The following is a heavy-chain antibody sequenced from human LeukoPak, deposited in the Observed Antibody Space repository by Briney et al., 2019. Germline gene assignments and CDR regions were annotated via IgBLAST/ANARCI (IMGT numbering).Heavy chain of an antibody. D-gene: IGHD3-22*01. V-gene: IGHV3-20*04. CDR2: INWNGGST. CDR1: GFTFGDYD. CDR3: AVHYYDSSGYFGPSPDY. J-gene: IGHJ4*02. Sequence: GGSLRLSCAASGFTFGDYDMSWVRQPPGKGLEWVAGINWNGGSTGYADSVKGRFTISRHNAKNSLYLQMNSLRAEDTALYYCAVHYYDSSGYFGPSPDYWGQGTLVTVSS.